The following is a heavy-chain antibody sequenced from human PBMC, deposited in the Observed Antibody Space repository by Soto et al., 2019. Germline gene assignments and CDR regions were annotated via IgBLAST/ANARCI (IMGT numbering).Heavy chain of an antibody. CDR2: IYYSGNT. Sequence: SETLSLTCTVSGGSISSYFWSWIRQPPGKGLEWIGFIYYSGNTNYNPSLKSRVTISVDTSKNQFSLKLSSVTAADTAVYYCARHYCPDSGCYYFDYWGQGTLVTVS. V-gene: IGHV4-59*08. CDR1: GGSISSYF. D-gene: IGHD5-12*01. CDR3: ARHYCPDSGCYYFDY. J-gene: IGHJ4*02.